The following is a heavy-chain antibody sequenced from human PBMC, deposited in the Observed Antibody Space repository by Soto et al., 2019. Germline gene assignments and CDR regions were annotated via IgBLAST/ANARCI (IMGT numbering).Heavy chain of an antibody. CDR1: GLTFSTYS. CDR2: LSYDGSNK. V-gene: IGHV3-30-3*01. CDR3: ARGSPAVGGKFYYPHMDV. Sequence: QVQLVESGGGVVQPGRSLRLSCAASGLTFSTYSMHWVRQAPGKGLEWVAILSYDGSNKYYADSVRGRFTISRDNSKNTLYLQMNSLRPEDTAVYFCARGSPAVGGKFYYPHMDVWGQGTTVTVSS. J-gene: IGHJ6*02. D-gene: IGHD6-19*01.